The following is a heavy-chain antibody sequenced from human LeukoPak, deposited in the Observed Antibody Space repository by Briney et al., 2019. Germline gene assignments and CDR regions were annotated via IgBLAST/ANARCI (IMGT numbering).Heavy chain of an antibody. J-gene: IGHJ4*02. D-gene: IGHD6-19*01. V-gene: IGHV3-23*01. CDR3: ARRTYSSGWSPFDY. CDR2: ISGSGGST. Sequence: QTGGSLRLSCAASAFTFSSYAMSWVRQAPGKGLEWVSAISGSGGSTYYADSVKGRFTISRDNSKNTLYLQMNSLRAEDTAVYYCARRTYSSGWSPFDYWGQGTLVTVSS. CDR1: AFTFSSYA.